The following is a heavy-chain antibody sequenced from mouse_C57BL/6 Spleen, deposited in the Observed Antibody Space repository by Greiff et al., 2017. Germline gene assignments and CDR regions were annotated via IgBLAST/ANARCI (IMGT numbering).Heavy chain of an antibody. CDR2: INPSSGYT. CDR3: ARGAPITTVEAMDY. V-gene: IGHV1-4*01. J-gene: IGHJ4*01. Sequence: QVQLQQSGAELARPGASVKMSCKASGYTFTSYTMHWVKQRPGQGLEWIGYINPSSGYTKYNQKFKDKATLTADKSSSTAYMQLSSLTSEDSAVYYCARGAPITTVEAMDYWGQGTSVTVSS. D-gene: IGHD1-1*01. CDR1: GYTFTSYT.